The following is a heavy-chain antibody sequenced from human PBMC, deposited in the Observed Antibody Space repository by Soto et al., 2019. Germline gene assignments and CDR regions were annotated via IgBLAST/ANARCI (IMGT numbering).Heavy chain of an antibody. CDR3: ARDGDYSPTEGDYYYYYYMDV. CDR2: IIPILGIA. CDR1: GGTFSSYT. J-gene: IGHJ6*03. V-gene: IGHV1-69*04. D-gene: IGHD4-4*01. Sequence: ASVKVSCKASGGTFSSYTISWVRQAPGQGLEWMGRIIPILGIANYAQKFQGRVTITADKSTSTAYMELSSLRSEDTAVYYCARDGDYSPTEGDYYYYYYMDVWGKGTTVTVSS.